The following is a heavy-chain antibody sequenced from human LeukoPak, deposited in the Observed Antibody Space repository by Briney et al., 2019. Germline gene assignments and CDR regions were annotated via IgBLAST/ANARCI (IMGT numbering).Heavy chain of an antibody. D-gene: IGHD5-18*01. CDR2: ISGSGGST. Sequence: PGGSLRLSCAASGFTFSSYAMSWVRQAPGKGLEWVSAISGSGGSTYYADSVKGRFTISRDNSKNTLYLQMNSLRAEDTAVYYCATNVDTAMVTTLTFDYWGQGTLVTVSS. J-gene: IGHJ4*02. CDR3: ATNVDTAMVTTLTFDY. CDR1: GFTFSSYA. V-gene: IGHV3-23*01.